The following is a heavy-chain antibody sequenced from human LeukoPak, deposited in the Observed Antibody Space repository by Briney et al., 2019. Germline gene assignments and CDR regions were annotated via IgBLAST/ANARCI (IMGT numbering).Heavy chain of an antibody. D-gene: IGHD1-26*01. V-gene: IGHV3-21*04. J-gene: IGHJ4*02. CDR2: ISSSSSYI. Sequence: GGSLRLSCAASGFTFSSYSMNWVRQAPGKGLEWVSSISSSSSYIYYADSVKGRFTISRDNAKNSLYLQMNSMRAEDTALYYCARYVGATSYFDYWGQGTLVTVSS. CDR3: ARYVGATSYFDY. CDR1: GFTFSSYS.